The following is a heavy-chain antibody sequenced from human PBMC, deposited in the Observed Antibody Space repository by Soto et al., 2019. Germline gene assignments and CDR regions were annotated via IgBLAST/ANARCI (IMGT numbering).Heavy chain of an antibody. V-gene: IGHV3-21*01. Sequence: GGSLRLSCAASGFTFSSYNMNWVRQAPGKGLEWVSSISISSSYIYYADSVMGRFTISRDNARNSLYLQMNSLRAEDTAVYYCARDGWPGYSSSSELEFDYWGQGTLVTVSS. CDR2: ISISSSYI. CDR1: GFTFSSYN. D-gene: IGHD6-6*01. J-gene: IGHJ4*02. CDR3: ARDGWPGYSSSSELEFDY.